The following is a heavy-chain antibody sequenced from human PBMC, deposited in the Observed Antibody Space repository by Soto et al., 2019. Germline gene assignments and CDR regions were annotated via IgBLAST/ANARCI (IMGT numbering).Heavy chain of an antibody. Sequence: PSETLSLTCTVSGGSISSYYWSWIRQPPGKGLEWIGYIYYSGSTNYNPSLKSRVTISVDTSKNQFSLKLSSVTAADTAVYYCAREGELHWFDPWGQGTLVTVSS. CDR3: AREGELHWFDP. D-gene: IGHD1-26*01. J-gene: IGHJ5*02. CDR1: GGSISSYY. CDR2: IYYSGST. V-gene: IGHV4-59*01.